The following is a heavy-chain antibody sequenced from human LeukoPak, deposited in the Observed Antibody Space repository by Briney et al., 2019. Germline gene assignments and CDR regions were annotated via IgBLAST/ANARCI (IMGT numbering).Heavy chain of an antibody. Sequence: GGSLRLSCAASGFTFSNYWMNWVRQAPGKGLEWVANIKRDGSDKHYTDSVEGRFTISRDNAKNLLFLQMFSLRGDDTAVYYCTRDTTPLDRVDAYDVWGQGTMVTVSS. J-gene: IGHJ3*01. CDR2: IKRDGSDK. CDR3: TRDTTPLDRVDAYDV. CDR1: GFTFSNYW. D-gene: IGHD1-26*01. V-gene: IGHV3-7*04.